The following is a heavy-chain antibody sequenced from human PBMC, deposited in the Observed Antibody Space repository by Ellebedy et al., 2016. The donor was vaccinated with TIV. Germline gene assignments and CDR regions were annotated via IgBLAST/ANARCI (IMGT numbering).Heavy chain of an antibody. V-gene: IGHV1-46*01. CDR3: ARAGLSYGDYGRYLQH. J-gene: IGHJ1*01. D-gene: IGHD4-17*01. Sequence: AASVTVSCKASGYTFTSYYMHWVRQAPGQGLEWMGIINPSGGSTSSAQKFQGRVTMTRATSTTTVYMELRSLSSEDTAVYYCARAGLSYGDYGRYLQHWGQGTLVTVSS. CDR2: INPSGGST. CDR1: GYTFTSYY.